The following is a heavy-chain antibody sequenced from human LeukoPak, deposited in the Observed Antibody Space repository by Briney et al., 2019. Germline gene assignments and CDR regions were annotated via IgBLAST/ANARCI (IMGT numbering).Heavy chain of an antibody. Sequence: SETLSLTCPVSGGSISSYSWSWIRQPPGKGLEWIGYIYYSGSTNYNPSLQSRVTTSVATSKNQFSLKLSSVTAADTAVYYCARLDYVWGSYRWGGFDYWGQGTLVTVSS. D-gene: IGHD3-16*02. CDR3: ARLDYVWGSYRWGGFDY. J-gene: IGHJ4*02. V-gene: IGHV4-59*08. CDR1: GGSISSYS. CDR2: IYYSGST.